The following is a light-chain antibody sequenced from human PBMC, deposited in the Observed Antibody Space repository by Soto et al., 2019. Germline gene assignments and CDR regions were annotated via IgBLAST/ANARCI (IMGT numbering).Light chain of an antibody. J-gene: IGKJ1*01. V-gene: IGKV3-20*01. CDR2: GAS. CDR1: QSVSSNY. CDR3: QVFDRSLGT. Sequence: EIVLMQSPGTLSLSPGERATLSCRASQSVSSNYFAWYQQKPGQAPRLLIYGASSRAAGIPDRFSGSGSGTDFTLTVSRLEPEDFAVYYCQVFDRSLGTFGQGTKVEIK.